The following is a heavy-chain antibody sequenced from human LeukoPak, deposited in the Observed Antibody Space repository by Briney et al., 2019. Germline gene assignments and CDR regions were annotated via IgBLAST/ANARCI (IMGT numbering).Heavy chain of an antibody. CDR2: INPNSGGT. V-gene: IGHV1-2*02. J-gene: IGHJ4*02. CDR3: ARLTEYYDILTGYDAVDY. Sequence: ASVKVSCKASGYIFTGHYMHWVRQAPGQGLEWMGWINPNSGGTNYAQKFQGRVTMTRDTSISTAYIELSRLRSDDTAVYYCARLTEYYDILTGYDAVDYWGQGTLVTVSS. CDR1: GYIFTGHY. D-gene: IGHD3-9*01.